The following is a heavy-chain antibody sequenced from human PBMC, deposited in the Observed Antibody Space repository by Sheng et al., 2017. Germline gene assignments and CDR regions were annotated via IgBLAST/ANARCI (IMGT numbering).Heavy chain of an antibody. J-gene: IGHJ4*02. Sequence: QVQLVQSGGEVXKPGASVRVSCKASGYTFSTYGISWVRQAPGQGLEWVGFINGDTGNTKYAQKFQDRVTMTIDTFTSTGYMELRSLRSDDTAVYFCARDWGEQKVLADYWGQGSLVTVSS. CDR2: INGDTGNT. CDR1: GYTFSTYG. CDR3: ARDWGEQKVLADY. V-gene: IGHV1-18*01. D-gene: IGHD2-2*01.